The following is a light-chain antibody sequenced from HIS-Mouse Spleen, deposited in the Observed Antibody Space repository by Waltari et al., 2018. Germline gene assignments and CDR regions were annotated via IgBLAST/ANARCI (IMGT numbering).Light chain of an antibody. Sequence: SYVLNQPPSVSVAPGKTARITCGGNNIGSKSVHWYQQKPGQAPVLVVYDDSDRPSGIPGRFSGSNSGNTATLTISRVEAGDEADYYCQVWDSSSDHPVFGGGTKLTVL. CDR2: DDS. CDR3: QVWDSSSDHPV. CDR1: NIGSKS. J-gene: IGLJ2*01. V-gene: IGLV3-21*03.